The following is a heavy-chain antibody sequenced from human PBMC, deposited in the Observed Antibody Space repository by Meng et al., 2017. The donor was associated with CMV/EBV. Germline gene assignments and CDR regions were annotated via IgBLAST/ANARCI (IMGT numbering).Heavy chain of an antibody. CDR3: AREREGDGWFDP. J-gene: IGHJ5*02. Sequence: ASVKVSCKASGYTLTGYYMHWVRQAPGQGLEWVGCINCDTGGTKYAQKFQDRVTMTRDTSISAAYMDLSRLRADDTAVYYCAREREGDGWFDPWGQGTLVTVSS. CDR2: INCDTGGT. V-gene: IGHV1-2*02. D-gene: IGHD3-16*01. CDR1: GYTLTGYY.